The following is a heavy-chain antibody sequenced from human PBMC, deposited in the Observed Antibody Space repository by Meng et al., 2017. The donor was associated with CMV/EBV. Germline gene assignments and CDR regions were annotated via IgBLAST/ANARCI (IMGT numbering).Heavy chain of an antibody. CDR2: ITPLFGTS. J-gene: IGHJ1*01. CDR1: GGTFSSYS. V-gene: IGHV1-69*01. CDR3: AREKIISRFAYFHH. Sequence: QIQLVQSGAEVKKPGSSVKVSCTASGGTFSSYSISWVRQAPGQGLEWMGAITPLFGTSTYAEKFQGRVMITADESTSTAYMELSSLKSDDMAVYYCAREKIISRFAYFHHWGQGTLVTVSS. D-gene: IGHD3-10*01.